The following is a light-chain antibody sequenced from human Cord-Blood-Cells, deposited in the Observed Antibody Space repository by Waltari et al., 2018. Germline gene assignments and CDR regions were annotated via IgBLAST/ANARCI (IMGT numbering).Light chain of an antibody. CDR1: SRDVGGYNL. V-gene: IGLV2-23*01. CDR3: CSYAGSSTYWV. J-gene: IGLJ3*02. Sequence: QSALTQPAPASGSPGQSITLSCPGTSRDVGGYNLVSWYQQHPGKAPKLMIYEGSKRPSGVSNRFSGSKSGNTASLTISGLQAEDEADYYCCSYAGSSTYWVFGGGTKLTVL. CDR2: EGS.